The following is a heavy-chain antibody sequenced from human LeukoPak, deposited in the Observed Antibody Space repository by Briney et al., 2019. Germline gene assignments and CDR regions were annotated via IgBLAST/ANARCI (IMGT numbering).Heavy chain of an antibody. CDR2: INWNGGST. CDR1: GFTFSRYW. D-gene: IGHD3-10*01. J-gene: IGHJ4*02. V-gene: IGHV3-20*04. Sequence: GGSLRLSCAASGFTFSRYWMSWVRQAPGKGLEWVSGINWNGGSTGYADSVKGRFTISRDNAKNSLYLQMNSLRAEDTALYYCARDYYGSGSYYNVHYFDYWGQGTLVTVSS. CDR3: ARDYYGSGSYYNVHYFDY.